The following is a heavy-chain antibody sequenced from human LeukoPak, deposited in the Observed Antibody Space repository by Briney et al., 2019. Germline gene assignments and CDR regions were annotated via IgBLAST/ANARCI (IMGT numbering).Heavy chain of an antibody. CDR3: AREPVSHSS. J-gene: IGHJ4*02. CDR1: GCTYRSYS. V-gene: IGHV3-48*01. CDR2: ISSSSSTR. D-gene: IGHD4-11*01. Sequence: GGSLRLSCAASGCTYRSYSMNWVRQAPGKGLEWVSYISSSSSTRYYADSVKGRFTISRDNAKNSLYLQMNSLRAEDTAVYYCAREPVSHSSWGQGTLVTVSS.